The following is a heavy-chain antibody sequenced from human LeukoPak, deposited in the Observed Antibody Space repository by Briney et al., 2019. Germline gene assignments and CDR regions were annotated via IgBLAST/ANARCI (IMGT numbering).Heavy chain of an antibody. CDR2: ISWNSGSI. CDR1: GFTFDDYA. CDR3: AKLYYDSSGYPYFDY. J-gene: IGHJ4*02. D-gene: IGHD3-22*01. Sequence: GGSLRLSCAASGFTFDDYAIHWVRQAPGKGLEWVSGISWNSGSIGYADSVKGRFTISRDNAKNSLYLQMNSLRAEDTALYYCAKLYYDSSGYPYFDYWGQGTLVTVSS. V-gene: IGHV3-9*01.